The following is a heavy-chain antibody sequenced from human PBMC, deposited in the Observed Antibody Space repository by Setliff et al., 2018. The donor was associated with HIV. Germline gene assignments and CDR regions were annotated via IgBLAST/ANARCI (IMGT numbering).Heavy chain of an antibody. CDR1: GFSIDDYA. J-gene: IGHJ4*02. Sequence: GVLRLSCITSGFSIDDYAMNWFRQAPGRGLEWVGLVRGIAYGGTTEYAASVRGRFTISRDDSKNIAYLQMNSMKTEDTAVYYCTRSNWGSTPDFDYWGQGTLVTVSS. CDR2: VRGIAYGGTT. V-gene: IGHV3-49*03. D-gene: IGHD7-27*01. CDR3: TRSNWGSTPDFDY.